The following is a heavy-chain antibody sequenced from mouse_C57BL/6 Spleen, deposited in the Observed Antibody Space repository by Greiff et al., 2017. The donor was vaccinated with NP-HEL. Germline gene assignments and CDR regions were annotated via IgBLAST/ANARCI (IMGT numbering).Heavy chain of an antibody. D-gene: IGHD1-1*01. CDR3: ARGRYYYGYAMDY. CDR1: GFTFSDYG. CDR2: ISSGSSTI. V-gene: IGHV5-17*01. Sequence: VQLKESGGGLVKPGGSLKLSCAASGFTFSDYGMHWVRQAPEKGLEWVAYISSGSSTIYYADTVKGRFTISRDNAKNTLFLQMTSLRSEDTAMYYCARGRYYYGYAMDYWGQGTSVTVSS. J-gene: IGHJ4*01.